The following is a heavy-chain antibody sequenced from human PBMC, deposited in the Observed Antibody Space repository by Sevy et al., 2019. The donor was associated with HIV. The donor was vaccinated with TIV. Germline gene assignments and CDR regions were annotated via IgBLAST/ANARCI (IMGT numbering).Heavy chain of an antibody. V-gene: IGHV3-11*06. CDR3: ARVRYNYVQHYFDY. Sequence: GGSLRLSCTASGFTFSDYYMSWIRQAPGKGLEWVSYSSSRNSYTNYAGSVKGRFTISRDNAKNSLYLQMNSLRAEDTAVYYCARVRYNYVQHYFDYWGQGTLVTVSS. CDR2: SSSRNSYT. J-gene: IGHJ4*02. CDR1: GFTFSDYY. D-gene: IGHD5-18*01.